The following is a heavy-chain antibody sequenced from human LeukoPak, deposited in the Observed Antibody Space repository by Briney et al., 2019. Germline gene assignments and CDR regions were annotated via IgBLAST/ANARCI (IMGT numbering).Heavy chain of an antibody. J-gene: IGHJ4*02. CDR2: LSTYNNNT. D-gene: IGHD3-10*01. V-gene: IGHV1-18*01. CDR3: ARVIGSYRAAIDY. CDR1: GYTFTSYG. Sequence: ASVKVFCKASGYTFTSYGISWVRHAPGQGLEWLGWLSTYNNNTHYAQKSQVRDTMTTDTSTSTAYMELRSLRSDDPAVYHCARVIGSYRAAIDYWGQGTLVTVSS.